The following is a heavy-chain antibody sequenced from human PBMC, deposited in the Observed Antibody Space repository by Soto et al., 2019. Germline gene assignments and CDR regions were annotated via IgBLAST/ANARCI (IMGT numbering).Heavy chain of an antibody. CDR1: GFSFGDSY. CDR3: ANTIVASSGYDFDH. CDR2: KSGGSSYT. V-gene: IGHV3-11*06. J-gene: IGHJ4*02. D-gene: IGHD5-12*01. Sequence: QVQLVESGGGLVKPGGSLRLACAASGFSFGDSYLSWVRQAQVKGLQWLSYKSGGSSYTNYADSVKGRFTISRDNANMSLYLEMNSLGADDPAVYYCANTIVASSGYDFDHWGQGNRVTVSS.